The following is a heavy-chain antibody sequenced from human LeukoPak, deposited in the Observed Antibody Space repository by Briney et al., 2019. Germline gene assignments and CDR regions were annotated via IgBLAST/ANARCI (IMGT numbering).Heavy chain of an antibody. V-gene: IGHV4-59*01. CDR3: ARDQAYCSGGSCYMGLFDY. J-gene: IGHJ4*02. Sequence: PSETLSLTCTVSGGSISSYYWSWIRQPPGKGLEWIGYIYYSGSTNYNPSLKSRVTISVDTSKNQCSLKLSSVTAADTAVYYCARDQAYCSGGSCYMGLFDYWGQGTLVTGSS. D-gene: IGHD2-15*01. CDR2: IYYSGST. CDR1: GGSISSYY.